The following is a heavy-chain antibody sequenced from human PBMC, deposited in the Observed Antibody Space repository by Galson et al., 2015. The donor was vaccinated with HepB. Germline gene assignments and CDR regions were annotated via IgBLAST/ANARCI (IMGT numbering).Heavy chain of an antibody. Sequence: SVKVSCKASGGTFSNYAISWVRQAPGQGLEWMGGIIPIFGTANYAKKFQGRVTITADESTTTAYMELSSLGSEDTAVYYCARGRWDIVVVPAAIGPPAPYYYYGVDVWGQGTTVTVSS. D-gene: IGHD2-2*01. CDR2: IIPIFGTA. CDR3: ARGRWDIVVVPAAIGPPAPYYYYGVDV. J-gene: IGHJ6*02. V-gene: IGHV1-69*01. CDR1: GGTFSNYA.